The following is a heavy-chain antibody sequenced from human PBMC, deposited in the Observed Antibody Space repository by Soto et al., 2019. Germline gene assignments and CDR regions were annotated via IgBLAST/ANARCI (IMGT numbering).Heavy chain of an antibody. CDR3: ATDRRYCSSTSCRGWFDP. Sequence: GASVKVSCKASGYTLTELSMHWVRQAPGKGLEWMGGFDPEDGETIYAQKFQGRVTMTEDTSTDTAYMELSSLRSEDTAVYYCATDRRYCSSTSCRGWFDPWGQGTLVTVSS. J-gene: IGHJ5*02. V-gene: IGHV1-24*01. CDR2: FDPEDGET. CDR1: GYTLTELS. D-gene: IGHD2-2*01.